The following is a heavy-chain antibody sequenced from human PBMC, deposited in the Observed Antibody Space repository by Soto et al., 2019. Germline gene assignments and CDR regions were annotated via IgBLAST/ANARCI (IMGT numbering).Heavy chain of an antibody. CDR3: ARDVDYYDRGTGFDI. D-gene: IGHD3-22*01. Sequence: TLSLTCNVSGGSTSSYFWSWIRQPAGKGLEWIGRIETSGITNYTPSLNSRATMSVDTSKNQFSRKLSTETAADTAVYYCARDVDYYDRGTGFDIWGQGTTVTVSS. CDR2: IETSGIT. J-gene: IGHJ3*02. CDR1: GGSTSSYF. V-gene: IGHV4-4*07.